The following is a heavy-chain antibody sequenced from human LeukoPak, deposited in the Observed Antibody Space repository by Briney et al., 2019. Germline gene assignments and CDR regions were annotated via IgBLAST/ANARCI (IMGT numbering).Heavy chain of an antibody. J-gene: IGHJ6*02. CDR1: GYTFTSYA. Sequence: ASVKVSCKASGYTFTSYAMNWVRQAPGQGLEWMGWINTNTGNPTYAQGFTGRFVFSLDTSVSTAYLQISSLKAEDTAVYYCARDRREVYSSSWYDYYYGMDVWGQGTTVTVSS. D-gene: IGHD6-13*01. CDR2: INTNTGNP. V-gene: IGHV7-4-1*02. CDR3: ARDRREVYSSSWYDYYYGMDV.